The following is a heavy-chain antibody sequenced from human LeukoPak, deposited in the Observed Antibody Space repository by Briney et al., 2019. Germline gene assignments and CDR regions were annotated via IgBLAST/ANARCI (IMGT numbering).Heavy chain of an antibody. Sequence: PGGSLRLSCAASGFTFSSYSMNWVRQAPGKGLEWVSSISSSSSYIYYADSVKGRFTISRDNAKNSLYLQMNSLRAEDTAVYYCAKASTYYYDSSGYQYYYYYGMDVWGQGTTVTVSS. CDR2: ISSSSSYI. J-gene: IGHJ6*02. V-gene: IGHV3-21*01. CDR1: GFTFSSYS. CDR3: AKASTYYYDSSGYQYYYYYGMDV. D-gene: IGHD3-22*01.